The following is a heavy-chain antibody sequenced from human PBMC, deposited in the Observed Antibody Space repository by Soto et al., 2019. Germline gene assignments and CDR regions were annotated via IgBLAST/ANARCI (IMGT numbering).Heavy chain of an antibody. D-gene: IGHD4-17*01. J-gene: IGHJ3*02. CDR2: IYHSGRT. Sequence: QVQLQESGPRLVKPSGTLSLTCAVSGGSISTSNWWSWVRQPPGKGLEWIGEIYHSGRTNYNPSLKSRFTISVDKSENQFSLKMSSVTAADTAVYYCARFMTMVTNLAFDIRGQGTMVTVSS. CDR1: GGSISTSNW. CDR3: ARFMTMVTNLAFDI. V-gene: IGHV4-4*02.